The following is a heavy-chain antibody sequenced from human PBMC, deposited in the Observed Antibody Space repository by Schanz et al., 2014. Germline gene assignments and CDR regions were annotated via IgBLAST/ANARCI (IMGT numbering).Heavy chain of an antibody. CDR2: ISDSGTYT. V-gene: IGHV3-11*05. CDR1: GFVFGDYY. J-gene: IGHJ2*01. Sequence: QVHLLESGGGLVEPGGSLRLSCAASGFVFGDYYMTWIRQAPGKGLEWLSYISDSGTYTNYADSVKGRFTISRDNAKSSLYLQMNSLRAEDTAIYYCAKDAPYPFDLWGRGTLITVSS. CDR3: AKDAPYPFDL.